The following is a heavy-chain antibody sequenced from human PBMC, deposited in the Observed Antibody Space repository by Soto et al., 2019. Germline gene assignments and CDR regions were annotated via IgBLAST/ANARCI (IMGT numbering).Heavy chain of an antibody. D-gene: IGHD6-13*01. J-gene: IGHJ4*02. Sequence: QVQLQESGPGLVKPSETLSLTCTVSGGSISSKYWSWIRQPPGKGLEWIGYIYYNRRTNYKPSLKSRVTIAVGQSWNQFSLKLNSVTAADTAVYYCARLRWATIAEAGSFDYWGQGILVTVSS. CDR2: IYYNRRT. CDR3: ARLRWATIAEAGSFDY. V-gene: IGHV4-59*08. CDR1: GGSISSKY.